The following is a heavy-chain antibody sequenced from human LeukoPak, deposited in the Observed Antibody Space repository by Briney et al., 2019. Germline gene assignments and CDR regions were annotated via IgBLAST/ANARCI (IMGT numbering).Heavy chain of an antibody. J-gene: IGHJ4*02. CDR1: GYSFTSYW. CDR2: IYPGDSDT. V-gene: IGHV5-51*01. Sequence: PGESLKISCKGSGYSFTSYWIGWVRQMPGKGLEWMGIIYPGDSDTRYSPSFQGQVTISADKSISTAYLQWSSLKASDTAMYYCASTLGYCSGGSCCVTFDYWGQGTLVTVSS. CDR3: ASTLGYCSGGSCCVTFDY. D-gene: IGHD2-15*01.